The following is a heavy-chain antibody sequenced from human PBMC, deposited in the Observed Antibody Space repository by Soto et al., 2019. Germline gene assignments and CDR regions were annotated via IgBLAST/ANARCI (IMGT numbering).Heavy chain of an antibody. CDR3: ARLAPIYHDISGLDN. Sequence: PXXSLKISCKGSGYSFTSYWIVWVRQMPGKGLEWMGSIPPGDSATRYSPSFQGQVTLSVDTSISTAYLQLTSLRGSDSALYYCARLAPIYHDISGLDNWGQGTLVTVSS. J-gene: IGHJ4*02. D-gene: IGHD3-22*01. CDR2: IPPGDSAT. V-gene: IGHV5-51*01. CDR1: GYSFTSYW.